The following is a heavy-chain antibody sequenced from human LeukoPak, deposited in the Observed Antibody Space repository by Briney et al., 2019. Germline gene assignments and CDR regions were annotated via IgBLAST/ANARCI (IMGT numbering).Heavy chain of an antibody. CDR1: GGSISSGDYY. CDR3: ATGIAAASIYFFDY. Sequence: SETLSLTCTVSGGSISSGDYYWSWIRQPPGKGLEWIGYIYYSGSTYYNPSLKSRVAISVDTSKNQFSLKLSSVTAADTAIYYCATGIAAASIYFFDYWGQGTLVTVSS. J-gene: IGHJ4*02. CDR2: IYYSGST. D-gene: IGHD6-13*01. V-gene: IGHV4-30-4*08.